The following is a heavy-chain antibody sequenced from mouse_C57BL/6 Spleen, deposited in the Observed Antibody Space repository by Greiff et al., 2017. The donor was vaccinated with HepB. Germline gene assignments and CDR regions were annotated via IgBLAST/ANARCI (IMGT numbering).Heavy chain of an antibody. V-gene: IGHV1-76*01. J-gene: IGHJ4*01. Sequence: VQLQQSGAELVRPGASVKLSCKASGYTFTDYYINWVKQRPGQGLEWIARIYPGSGNTYYNEKFKGKATLTAEKSSSTAYMQLSSLTSEDSAVYFCARKGIPQAMDYWGQGTSVTVSS. CDR1: GYTFTDYY. CDR3: ARKGIPQAMDY. CDR2: IYPGSGNT.